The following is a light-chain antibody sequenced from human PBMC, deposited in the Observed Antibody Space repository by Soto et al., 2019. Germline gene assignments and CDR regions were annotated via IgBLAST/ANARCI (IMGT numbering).Light chain of an antibody. CDR2: EVY. J-gene: IGLJ2*01. CDR3: TSYSTIINVGI. CDR1: SSDVGGYDY. V-gene: IGLV2-14*01. Sequence: QPVLTQPASVSGSPGQSITISCTGTSSDVGGYDYVSWYQHHPGRAPKLMIYEVYNRPSGVSSRFSGSKSGNTASLSISGLQAEDEAYYYCTSYSTIINVGIFGGGTKLTVL.